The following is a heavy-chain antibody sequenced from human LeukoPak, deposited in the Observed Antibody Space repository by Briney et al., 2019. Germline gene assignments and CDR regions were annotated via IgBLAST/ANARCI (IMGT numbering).Heavy chain of an antibody. Sequence: PGGSLRLSCAASGFTFSSYWMSWVRQAPGKGLEWVAIINQDGSEKYYVDSVKGRFTISRDNANHSLYLQMNSPSAEDTAVYYCALRRNFCFDYWGQGTLVTVSS. CDR2: INQDGSEK. CDR3: ALRRNFCFDY. V-gene: IGHV3-7*01. J-gene: IGHJ4*02. D-gene: IGHD3-3*01. CDR1: GFTFSSYW.